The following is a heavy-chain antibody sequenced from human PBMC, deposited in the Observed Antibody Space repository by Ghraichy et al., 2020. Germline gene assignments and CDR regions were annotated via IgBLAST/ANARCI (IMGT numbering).Heavy chain of an antibody. CDR2: FIPVLGKA. CDR1: GGTFNSFA. CDR3: ATADGLALYFDP. D-gene: IGHD2-8*01. Sequence: SVKVSCKASGGTFNSFAFNWVRQAPGQGLEWMGRFIPVLGKAEYAQKLQGRVTISADTSTRTAYMELSSLRYDDTADYYCATADGLALYFDPWGQGTLVTVSS. J-gene: IGHJ4*02. V-gene: IGHV1-69*04.